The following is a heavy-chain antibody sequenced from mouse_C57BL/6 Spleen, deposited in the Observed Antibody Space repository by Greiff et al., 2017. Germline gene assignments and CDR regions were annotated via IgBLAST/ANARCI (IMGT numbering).Heavy chain of an antibody. Sequence: EVKLVESGGGLAKPGGSLKLSCAASGFTFSDYGMHWVRQAPEKGLEWVAYISSGSSTIYYADTVKGRFTMSRDNAKNTLFMQMTSLRSEDTAMYCCARPCCYGSSLCSLDYWGQGTSVTVSS. CDR2: ISSGSSTI. J-gene: IGHJ4*01. CDR3: ARPCCYGSSLCSLDY. D-gene: IGHD1-1*01. V-gene: IGHV5-17*01. CDR1: GFTFSDYG.